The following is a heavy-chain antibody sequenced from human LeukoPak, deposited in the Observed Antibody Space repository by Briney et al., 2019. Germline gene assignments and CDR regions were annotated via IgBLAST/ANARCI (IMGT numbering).Heavy chain of an antibody. D-gene: IGHD3-3*01. CDR1: GFTFGDYA. J-gene: IGHJ6*03. Sequence: GGSLRLSCTASGFTFGDYAMSWVRQAPGKGLEWVGFIRSKAYGGTTEYAASVKGRFTISRDDSKSIAYLQMNSLKTEDTAVYYCTRVGGPLIYYYYMDVWGKGTTVTVSS. CDR2: IRSKAYGGTT. V-gene: IGHV3-49*04. CDR3: TRVGGPLIYYYYMDV.